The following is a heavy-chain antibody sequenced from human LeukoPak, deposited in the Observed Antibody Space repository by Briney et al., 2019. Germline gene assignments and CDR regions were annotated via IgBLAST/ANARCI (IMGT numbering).Heavy chain of an antibody. CDR1: GGSISSSSYY. V-gene: IGHV4-39*07. D-gene: IGHD3-16*01. Sequence: PSETLSLTCTVSGGSISSSSYYWSWIRQPPGKGLEWIGEINHSGSTDYNPSLKSRVTISVDTSKNQFSLKLSSVTAADTAVYYCARGITFGGVPVDYWGQGTLVTVSS. CDR2: INHSGST. CDR3: ARGITFGGVPVDY. J-gene: IGHJ4*02.